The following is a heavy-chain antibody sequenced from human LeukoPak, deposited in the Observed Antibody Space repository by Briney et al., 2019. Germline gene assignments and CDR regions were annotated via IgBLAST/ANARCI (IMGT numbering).Heavy chain of an antibody. Sequence: GGSLRLSCAASGFTFSSYWVHWVRQAPGKGLVWVSRINSDGSSTSYADSVKGRFTISRDNAKNSLYLHMNSLRAEDTAVYYCARYRFVVGATDSFDIWGQGTMVTVSS. J-gene: IGHJ3*02. CDR2: INSDGSST. CDR3: ARYRFVVGATDSFDI. CDR1: GFTFSSYW. D-gene: IGHD1-26*01. V-gene: IGHV3-74*01.